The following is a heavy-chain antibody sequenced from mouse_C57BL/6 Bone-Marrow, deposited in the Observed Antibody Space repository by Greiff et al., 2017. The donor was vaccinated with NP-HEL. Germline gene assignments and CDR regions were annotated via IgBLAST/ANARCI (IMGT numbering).Heavy chain of an antibody. D-gene: IGHD2-2*01. V-gene: IGHV1-78*01. CDR2: IYPRDGST. Sequence: QVQLQQSDAELVKPGASVKISCKVSGYTFTDHTIHWMKQRPEQGLEWIGYIYPRDGSTKYNEKFKGKATLTADKSSSTAYMQLNSLTSEDSAVYCCAREGIGYDDEAWFAYWGQGTLVTVSA. J-gene: IGHJ3*01. CDR1: GYTFTDHT. CDR3: AREGIGYDDEAWFAY.